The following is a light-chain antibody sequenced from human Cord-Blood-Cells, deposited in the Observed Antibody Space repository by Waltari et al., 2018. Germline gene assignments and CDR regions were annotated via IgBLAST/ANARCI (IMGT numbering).Light chain of an antibody. V-gene: IGLV2-11*01. CDR2: DVS. CDR3: CSYAGSYTYV. CDR1: SSDVGGYNY. J-gene: IGLJ1*01. Sequence: QSALTQPRSVSGSPGPAVTIPSTGTSSDVGGYNYVSWYHQHPVKAPNRMISDVSKRPSGVPARFSGSKSGNTASLTISGLQAEDEADYYCCSYAGSYTYVFGTGTKVTVL.